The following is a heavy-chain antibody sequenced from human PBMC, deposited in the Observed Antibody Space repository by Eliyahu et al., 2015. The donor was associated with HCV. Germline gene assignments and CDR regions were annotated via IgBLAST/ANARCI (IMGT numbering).Heavy chain of an antibody. CDR2: LWYDESNK. Sequence: QVQLVESGGGVVQPGTXLRLXCAASGFTFSHYGMHWVRQAPGKGLGWLAVLWYDESNKYYADSVKGRFIISRDNSKNTLYLQMNSLRAEDTAVYYCARDREAVADHWGQGTLVTVSS. CDR1: GFTFSHYG. CDR3: ARDREAVADH. J-gene: IGHJ4*02. D-gene: IGHD6-19*01. V-gene: IGHV3-33*01.